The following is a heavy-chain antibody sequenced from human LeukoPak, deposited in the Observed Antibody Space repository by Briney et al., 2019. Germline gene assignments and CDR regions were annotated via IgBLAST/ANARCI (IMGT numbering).Heavy chain of an antibody. J-gene: IGHJ4*02. CDR2: IAYDGSRA. CDR1: GFTFGGYG. CDR3: TRYNNDHFDY. Sequence: GGFLRLSCAGSGFTFGGYGMHWFRQTPGKGLEWVAVIAYDGSRAFYADSVKGRITISRDNSKNTMSVQMDDLRAEDTAVYYCTRYNNDHFDYWGQGTLVTVSS. D-gene: IGHD1-14*01. V-gene: IGHV3-33*01.